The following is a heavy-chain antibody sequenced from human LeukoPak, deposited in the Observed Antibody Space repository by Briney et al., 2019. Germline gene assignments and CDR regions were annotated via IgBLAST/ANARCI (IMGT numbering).Heavy chain of an antibody. CDR3: ARGLSYYYYMDV. V-gene: IGHV7-4-1*02. D-gene: IGHD3-22*01. Sequence: ASVKVSCKASGYIFTRYAMNWVRQAPGQGLEWMGWIDTNTGNPTFAQGFTGRFVFFLDNSVSTAYLQISSLKAEDSAVYYCARGLSYYYYMDVWGKGTTVTVSS. J-gene: IGHJ6*03. CDR1: GYIFTRYA. CDR2: IDTNTGNP.